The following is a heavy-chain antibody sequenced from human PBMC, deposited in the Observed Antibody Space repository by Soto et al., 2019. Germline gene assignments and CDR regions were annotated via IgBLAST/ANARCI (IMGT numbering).Heavy chain of an antibody. V-gene: IGHV1-8*01. CDR2: MNPNSGNT. J-gene: IGHJ5*02. CDR3: AGARPLHLDP. CDR1: GYTFTSYD. D-gene: IGHD2-15*01. Sequence: QVQLVQSGAEVKKPGASVKVSCKASGYTFTSYDINWVRQATGQVLEWMGWMNPNSGNTGYAQKFEGRVTMTRNTSISTAYMKLSRLRSETTAVYYCAGARPLHLDPWGQGTLVTVSS.